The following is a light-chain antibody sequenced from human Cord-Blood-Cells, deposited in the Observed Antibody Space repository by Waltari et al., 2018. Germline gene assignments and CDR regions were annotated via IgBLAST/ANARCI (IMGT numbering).Light chain of an antibody. CDR3: AAWDDSLSGRV. CDR1: SSNIGSNS. V-gene: IGLV1-47*01. Sequence: QSVLTQPPSASGTPGQRVTISCSGSSSNIGSNSVYWYQQLPGTAPKLLIYRNNQRPSGGPDRFSGSKSGTSASLAISGLRSEDEADYYCAAWDDSLSGRVFGGGTKLTVL. CDR2: RNN. J-gene: IGLJ3*02.